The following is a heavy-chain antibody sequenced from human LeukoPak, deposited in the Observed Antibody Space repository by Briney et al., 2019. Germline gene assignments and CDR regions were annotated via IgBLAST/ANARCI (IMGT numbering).Heavy chain of an antibody. CDR2: ISWNSGSI. CDR1: GFTFDDYA. V-gene: IGHV3-9*01. Sequence: PGGSLRLSCAASGFTFDDYAMHWVRQAPGKGLERVSGISWNSGSIGYADSVKGRFTISRDNARNSVYLQMNSLRGEDTAVYYCARAVDVADYWGQGTLVAVSS. D-gene: IGHD3-16*01. J-gene: IGHJ4*02. CDR3: ARAVDVADY.